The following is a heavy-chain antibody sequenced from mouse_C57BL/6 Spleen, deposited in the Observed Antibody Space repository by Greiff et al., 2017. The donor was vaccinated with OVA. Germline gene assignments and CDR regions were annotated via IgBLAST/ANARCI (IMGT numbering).Heavy chain of an antibody. CDR1: GFTFSDYY. D-gene: IGHD1-1*01. J-gene: IGHJ4*01. Sequence: EVKLMESGGGLVQPGGSLKLSCAASGFTFSDYYMYWVRQTPEKRLEWVAYISNGGGSTYYPDTVKGRFTISRDNAKNTLYLQMSRLKSEDTAMYYCARPSGSSYHYAMDYWGQGTSVTVSS. CDR3: ARPSGSSYHYAMDY. CDR2: ISNGGGST. V-gene: IGHV5-12*01.